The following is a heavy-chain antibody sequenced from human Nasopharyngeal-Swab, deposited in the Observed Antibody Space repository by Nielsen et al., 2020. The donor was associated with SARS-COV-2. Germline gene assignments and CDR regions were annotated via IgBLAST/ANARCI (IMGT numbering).Heavy chain of an antibody. D-gene: IGHD6-19*01. CDR1: GFTFSSYG. Sequence: GASLKISCAASGFTFSSYGMHWVRQAPGKGLEWVSAISGSGGSTYYADSVKGRFTISRDNSKNTLYLQMNSLRAEDTAVYYCAKDLPFERIAVAGTAFDYWGQGTLVTVSS. CDR2: ISGSGGST. CDR3: AKDLPFERIAVAGTAFDY. J-gene: IGHJ4*02. V-gene: IGHV3-23*01.